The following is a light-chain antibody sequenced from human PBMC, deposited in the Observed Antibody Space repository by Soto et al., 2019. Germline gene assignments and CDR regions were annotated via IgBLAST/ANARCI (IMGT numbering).Light chain of an antibody. J-gene: IGKJ5*01. V-gene: IGKV3-11*01. CDR2: DAS. CDR3: QHRMNWPLT. Sequence: EIVFTQSPATLSLSPGERATLSCRASQTVSSYLLWYQQKPGQPPRILIYDASNRDSGTPARFSGSGSETDFTLSISSLEPEDFSVYYCQHRMNWPLTFGQGTRLE. CDR1: QTVSSY.